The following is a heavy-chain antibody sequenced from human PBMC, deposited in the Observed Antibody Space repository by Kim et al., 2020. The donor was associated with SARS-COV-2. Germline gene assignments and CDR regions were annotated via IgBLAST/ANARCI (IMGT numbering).Heavy chain of an antibody. V-gene: IGHV4-34*01. J-gene: IGHJ4*01. D-gene: IGHD3-9*01. CDR1: GGSFSGYY. CDR2: INHSGST. CDR3: AAQRRYFDWSRRRSVYY. Sequence: SETLSLTCAVYGGSFSGYYWSWIRQPPGKGLEWIGEINHSGSTNYNPSLKSRVTISVDTSKNQFSLKLSSVTAADAAVYYCAAQRRYFDWSRRRSVYYWG.